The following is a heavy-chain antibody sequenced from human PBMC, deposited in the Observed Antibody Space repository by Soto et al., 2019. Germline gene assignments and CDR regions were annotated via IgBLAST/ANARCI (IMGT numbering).Heavy chain of an antibody. J-gene: IGHJ6*02. Sequence: EVQLLESGGGLVQPGGSLRLSCAASGFTFSSYAMSWVRQAPGKGLEWVSAISGSGGSTYYADSVKGRFTISRDNSKNTVYLQMKSRRAENTAVYYWAKGGVGRDTVRVIYNGLDLFCPGTTVTVSS. CDR2: ISGSGGST. D-gene: IGHD5-18*01. V-gene: IGHV3-23*01. CDR1: GFTFSSYA. CDR3: AKGGVGRDTVRVIYNGLDL.